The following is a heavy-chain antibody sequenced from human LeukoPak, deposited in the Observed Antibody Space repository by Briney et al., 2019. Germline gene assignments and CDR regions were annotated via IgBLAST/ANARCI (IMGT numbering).Heavy chain of an antibody. CDR2: IYPGDSDT. CDR1: GYSFTSYW. J-gene: IGHJ4*02. V-gene: IGHV5-51*01. Sequence: GESLKISCKGSGYSFTSYWNGWVRQMPGKGLEWMGIIYPGDSDTTYSPSFQGQVTISADKSISTAYLQWSSLKASDTAMYYCATLGDYYDSSGYYYPGYFDYWGQGTLVTVSS. D-gene: IGHD3-22*01. CDR3: ATLGDYYDSSGYYYPGYFDY.